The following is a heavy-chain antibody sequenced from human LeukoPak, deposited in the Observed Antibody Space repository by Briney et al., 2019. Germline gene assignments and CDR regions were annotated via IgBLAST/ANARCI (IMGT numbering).Heavy chain of an antibody. Sequence: PGGSLRLSCAASGFTFSSYAMHWVRQAPGKGLEWVAVISYDGSNNYYADSVKGRFTISRDNSKNTLYLQMNSLRAEDTAVYYCARVRDSRYYFDYWGQGTLVTVSS. J-gene: IGHJ4*02. V-gene: IGHV3-30-3*01. D-gene: IGHD5-24*01. CDR2: ISYDGSNN. CDR3: ARVRDSRYYFDY. CDR1: GFTFSSYA.